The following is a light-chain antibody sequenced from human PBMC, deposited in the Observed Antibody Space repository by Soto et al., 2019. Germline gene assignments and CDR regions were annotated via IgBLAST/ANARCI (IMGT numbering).Light chain of an antibody. CDR2: DVT. Sequence: QSVLTPPHAVSGSTGQSVTISCTGTSSDVGGYSYVSWYQQHPGKAPELIIYDVTERPSGVPDRFSGSKSGNTASLTISGLQAEDEADYYCCSYTGSYSYVFGIGTKVTVL. V-gene: IGLV2-11*01. CDR1: SSDVGGYSY. CDR3: CSYTGSYSYV. J-gene: IGLJ1*01.